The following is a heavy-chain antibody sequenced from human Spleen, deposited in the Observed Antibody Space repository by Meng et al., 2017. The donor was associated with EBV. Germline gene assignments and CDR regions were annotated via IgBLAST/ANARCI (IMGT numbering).Heavy chain of an antibody. V-gene: IGHV3-11*01. CDR1: GFTFSDDY. Sequence: QAQLVVSGGGLVKPGGSLRLSCAVSGFTFSDDYMSWVRQASGKGLEWISDISTSGRTIYYADSVKGRFPISSDNTKTSLFLQLNSLTVDDTAVYYCARAARTTITLDSWGQGTLVTVSS. J-gene: IGHJ4*02. CDR3: ARAARTTITLDS. CDR2: ISTSGRTI. D-gene: IGHD1-7*01.